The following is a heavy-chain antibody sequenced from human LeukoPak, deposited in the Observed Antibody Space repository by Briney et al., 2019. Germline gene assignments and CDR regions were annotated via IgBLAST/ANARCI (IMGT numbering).Heavy chain of an antibody. CDR2: IDADTGDT. CDR3: ARGSTSDWPLDH. D-gene: IGHD2-2*01. CDR1: GYTFSAYT. J-gene: IGHJ4*02. V-gene: IGHV1-3*01. Sequence: ASVKVSCKASGYTFSAYTIHWVRQAPEQRFEWMGWIDADTGDTRYPQKFQDRVTLTRDTSANTAYMELSSLKSEDTAVYFCARGSTSDWPLDHWGQGNLVTVSS.